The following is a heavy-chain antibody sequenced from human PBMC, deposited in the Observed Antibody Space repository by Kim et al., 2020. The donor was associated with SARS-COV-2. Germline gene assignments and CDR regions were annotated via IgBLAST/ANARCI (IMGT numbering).Heavy chain of an antibody. CDR3: ARAPGYCSSTSCYGSKHNGMDV. Sequence: GGSLRLSCAASGFTFTSYALHWVRQAPGKGLEWVALISYDGSIDYYADSVKGRFTISRDNSRNTLYLQMNSLRGEDTAVYYCARAPGYCSSTSCYGSKHNGMDVWGQGTTVTVSS. CDR2: ISYDGSID. J-gene: IGHJ6*02. CDR1: GFTFTSYA. D-gene: IGHD2-2*01. V-gene: IGHV3-30*04.